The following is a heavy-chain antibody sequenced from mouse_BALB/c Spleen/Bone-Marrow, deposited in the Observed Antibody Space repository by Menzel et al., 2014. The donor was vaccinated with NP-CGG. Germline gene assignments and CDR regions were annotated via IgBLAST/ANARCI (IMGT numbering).Heavy chain of an antibody. CDR3: ARQGDYGSSWFAY. CDR2: INSDGGST. CDR1: EYEFPSHD. D-gene: IGHD1-1*01. J-gene: IGHJ3*01. V-gene: IGHV5-2*01. Sequence: EVQGVESGGGLVQPGESLKLSCESNEYEFPSHDMSWVRRTPEKRLELVAAINSDGGSTFYPDTMEGRFIISRDNTKKTLYLQMSSLRSEDTALYYCARQGDYGSSWFAYWGQGTLVTVSA.